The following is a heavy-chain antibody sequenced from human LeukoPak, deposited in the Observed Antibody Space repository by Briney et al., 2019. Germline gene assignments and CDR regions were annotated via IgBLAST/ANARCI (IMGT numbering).Heavy chain of an antibody. V-gene: IGHV3-64*01. D-gene: IGHD3-22*01. J-gene: IGHJ4*02. CDR3: ARDSSYDSSGYCLDY. CDR1: GFTFSSYA. CDR2: ISSNGGST. Sequence: GGSLRLSCAASGFTFSSYAMHWVRQAPGKGLEYVSAISSNGGSTYYANSVKGRFTISRDNSKNTLYLQMGSLRAEDMAVYYCARDSSYDSSGYCLDYRGQGTLVTVSS.